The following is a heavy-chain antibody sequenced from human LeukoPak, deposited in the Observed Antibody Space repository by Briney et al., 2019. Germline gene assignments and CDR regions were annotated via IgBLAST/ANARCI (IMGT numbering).Heavy chain of an antibody. CDR2: ISWNSGSI. Sequence: PGRSLRLSCAASGFTFDDYAMHWVRQAPGKGLEWVSGISWNSGSIGYADSVKGRFTISRDNSKNTLYLQMNSLRAEDTAVYYCARDSGKLLWFGELLYIDYWGQGTLVTVSS. CDR3: ARDSGKLLWFGELLYIDY. CDR1: GFTFDDYA. V-gene: IGHV3-9*01. J-gene: IGHJ4*02. D-gene: IGHD3-10*01.